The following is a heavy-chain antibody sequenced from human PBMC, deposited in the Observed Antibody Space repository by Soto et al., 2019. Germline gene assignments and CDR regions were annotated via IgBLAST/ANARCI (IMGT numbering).Heavy chain of an antibody. D-gene: IGHD1-26*01. CDR1: GYTFTGYY. Sequence: AAVKVSCKASGYTFTGYYMHWVRQATGQGLEWMGWINPNSGGTNYAQKLQGRVTMTRDTSISTAYMDLNSLRSDDTAVYYCVTGPLNNGCYSNFDYWGHGALVTVSS. CDR3: VTGPLNNGCYSNFDY. J-gene: IGHJ4*01. V-gene: IGHV1-2*02. CDR2: INPNSGGT.